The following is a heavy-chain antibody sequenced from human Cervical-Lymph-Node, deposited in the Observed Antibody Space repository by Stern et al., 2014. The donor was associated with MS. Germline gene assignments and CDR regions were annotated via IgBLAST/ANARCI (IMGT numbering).Heavy chain of an antibody. CDR1: GGAVSDYY. CDR3: ARDPSTTASDWFFDL. D-gene: IGHD2-21*02. J-gene: IGHJ2*01. CDR2: IPHTGTT. Sequence: QVQLQESGPGLVKPSETLSLTCTVSGGAVSDYYWTWIRQRPGKGLEWLGYIPHTGTTNSNPSFNSRFTITLDTSQNQVSLRLRSVTAADTAVYYCARDPSTTASDWFFDLWGRGSLVTVSS. V-gene: IGHV4-59*02.